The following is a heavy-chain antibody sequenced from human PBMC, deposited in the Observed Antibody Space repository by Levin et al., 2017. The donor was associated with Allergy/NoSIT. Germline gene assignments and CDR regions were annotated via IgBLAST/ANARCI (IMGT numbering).Heavy chain of an antibody. J-gene: IGHJ4*02. CDR1: GFTFSTYA. CDR2: VSDGGYYT. D-gene: IGHD1-26*01. V-gene: IGHV3-23*01. Sequence: SCAASGFTFSTYAMNWVRQAPGQGLEWVSSVSDGGYYTFYADSVKGRFTISRDNSKHTLYLQMNSLRAEDTALYYCAKDDGAAYYSFDSWGQGALVTVSS. CDR3: AKDDGAAYYSFDS.